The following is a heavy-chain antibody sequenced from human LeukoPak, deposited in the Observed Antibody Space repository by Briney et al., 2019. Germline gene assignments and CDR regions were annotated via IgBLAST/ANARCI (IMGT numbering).Heavy chain of an antibody. J-gene: IGHJ4*02. V-gene: IGHV1-69*13. Sequence: SVKVSCRASGGTFSSYAISWVRQAPGQGLEWMGGIIPIFGTANYAQKFQGRVTITADESTSTAYMELSSLRSEDTAVYYCAVKRDPTFYYFDYWGQGTLVTVSS. CDR1: GGTFSSYA. CDR2: IIPIFGTA. D-gene: IGHD1-1*01. CDR3: AVKRDPTFYYFDY.